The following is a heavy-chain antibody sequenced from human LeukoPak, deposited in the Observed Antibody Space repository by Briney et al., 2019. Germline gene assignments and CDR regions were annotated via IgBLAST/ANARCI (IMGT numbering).Heavy chain of an antibody. CDR2: ISYDGSNK. Sequence: GGSLRLSCAASGFTFSSYAMHWVRQAPGKGLEWVAVISYDGSNKYYADSVKGRFTISRDNSKNTLYLQMNSLRAEDTAVYYCARGRQQVPTLRDYGFDYWGQGTLVTVSS. J-gene: IGHJ4*02. V-gene: IGHV3-30-3*01. CDR1: GFTFSSYA. D-gene: IGHD4-17*01. CDR3: ARGRQQVPTLRDYGFDY.